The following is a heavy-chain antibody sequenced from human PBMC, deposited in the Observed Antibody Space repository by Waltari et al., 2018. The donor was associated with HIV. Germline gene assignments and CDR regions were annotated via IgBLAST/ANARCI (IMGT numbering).Heavy chain of an antibody. CDR1: GFSVSRNY. V-gene: IGHV3-53*01. CDR2: IFRGGSR. J-gene: IGHJ4*02. Sequence: EVQLVESGGGLIQPGGSLRLSCAASGFSVSRNYMSWVRQAPGKGVGWVSVIFRGGSRYYADSVKDRVTISRDKSKNTLYLQMNSLRAEDTAVYYCARGFGCGGDCYYFDYWGQGTLVTVSS. CDR3: ARGFGCGGDCYYFDY. D-gene: IGHD2-21*02.